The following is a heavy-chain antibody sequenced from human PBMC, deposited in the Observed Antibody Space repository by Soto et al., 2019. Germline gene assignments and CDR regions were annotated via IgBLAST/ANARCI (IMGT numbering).Heavy chain of an antibody. D-gene: IGHD5-18*01. CDR3: ARDHSYGYHYYYYYYGMDV. J-gene: IGHJ6*02. Sequence: GASVKVSCKASGYTFTSYGISWVRQAPGQGLEWMGWISAYNGNTNYAQKLQGRVTMTTDTSTSTAYMELRSLRSDDTAVYYCARDHSYGYHYYYYYYGMDVWGQGTTVTVSS. V-gene: IGHV1-18*04. CDR2: ISAYNGNT. CDR1: GYTFTSYG.